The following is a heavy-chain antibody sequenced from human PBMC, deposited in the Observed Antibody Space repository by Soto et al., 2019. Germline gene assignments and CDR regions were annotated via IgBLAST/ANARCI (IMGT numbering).Heavy chain of an antibody. D-gene: IGHD2-2*02. CDR2: IRHSGT. J-gene: IGHJ4*02. V-gene: IGHV4-30-2*01. CDR3: ARGPYRKPSLFDY. Sequence: QLQLQESGSGPVKSSQTLSLTCAVSGGSISSGGYSWSWIRQPPGRGLEWIGYIRHSGTSYNPSLKSRVTISLDRSKNQFSLKVNSVTAADTAVYYCARGPYRKPSLFDYWGQGNLVTVSS. CDR1: GGSISSGGYS.